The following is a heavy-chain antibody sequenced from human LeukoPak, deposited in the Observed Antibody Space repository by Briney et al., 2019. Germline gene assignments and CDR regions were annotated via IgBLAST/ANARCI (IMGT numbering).Heavy chain of an antibody. CDR3: ARATYYYDSSGSTKAQFDY. CDR1: GYTFTSYG. J-gene: IGHJ4*02. Sequence: ASVKVSCTASGYTFTSYGISWVRQAPGQGLEWMGWISAYNGNTNYAQKLQGRVTMTTDTSTSTAYMELRSLRSDDTAVYYCARATYYYDSSGSTKAQFDYWGQGTLVTVSS. V-gene: IGHV1-18*01. CDR2: ISAYNGNT. D-gene: IGHD3-22*01.